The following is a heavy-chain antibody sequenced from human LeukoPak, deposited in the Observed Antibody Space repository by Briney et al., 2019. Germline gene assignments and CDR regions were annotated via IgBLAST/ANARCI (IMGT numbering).Heavy chain of an antibody. D-gene: IGHD5-18*01. CDR3: AKDIGWDTAPFDC. CDR2: IYTGGST. V-gene: IGHV3-53*05. J-gene: IGHJ4*02. CDR1: GFTVTSHY. Sequence: GGSLRLSCAVSGFTVTSHYMSWVRQAPGKGLEWVSFIYTGGSTVYADSVKGRFSISRDNAKNTLYLQINSLRTEDTAVYYCAKDIGWDTAPFDCWGQGTLVTVSS.